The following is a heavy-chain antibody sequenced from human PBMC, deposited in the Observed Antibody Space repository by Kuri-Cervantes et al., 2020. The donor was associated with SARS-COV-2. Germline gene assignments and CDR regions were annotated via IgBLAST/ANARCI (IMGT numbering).Heavy chain of an antibody. Sequence: SGPTLVKPTQTLTLTCTFSGFSLSTSGMCVSWIRQPPGKALEWLALIDWDDDKYYSTSLKTRLTISKDTSKNQVVLTMTNMDPVDTATYYCARSSIDYDSSGYVYFDYWGQGTLVTVSS. CDR3: ARSSIDYDSSGYVYFDY. J-gene: IGHJ4*02. V-gene: IGHV2-70*12. CDR1: GFSLSTSGMC. D-gene: IGHD3-22*01. CDR2: IDWDDDK.